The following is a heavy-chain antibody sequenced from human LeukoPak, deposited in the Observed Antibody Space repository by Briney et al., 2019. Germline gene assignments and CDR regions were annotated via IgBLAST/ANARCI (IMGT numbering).Heavy chain of an antibody. J-gene: IGHJ4*02. D-gene: IGHD6-6*01. CDR2: IYYSGST. CDR1: GGSISSYY. Sequence: SETLSLTCTVSGGSISSYYWSWIRQPPGPGLERIGYIYYSGSTNYNPSLKSRVTISVDTSKNQFSLKLSSVTAADTAVYYCARHGSSIYYFDYWGQGTLVTVSS. V-gene: IGHV4-59*08. CDR3: ARHGSSIYYFDY.